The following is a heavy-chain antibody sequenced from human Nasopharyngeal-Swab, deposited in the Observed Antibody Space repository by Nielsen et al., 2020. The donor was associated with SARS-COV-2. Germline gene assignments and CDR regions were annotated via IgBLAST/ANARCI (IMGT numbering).Heavy chain of an antibody. CDR3: ARDAPDYGDYAIDY. J-gene: IGHJ4*02. V-gene: IGHV3-30-3*01. CDR2: ISYDGSNK. D-gene: IGHD4-17*01. Sequence: GKGLEWVAVISYDGSNKYYADSVKGRFTISRDNSKNTLYLQMNSLRAEDTAVYYCARDAPDYGDYAIDYWGQGTLVTVSS.